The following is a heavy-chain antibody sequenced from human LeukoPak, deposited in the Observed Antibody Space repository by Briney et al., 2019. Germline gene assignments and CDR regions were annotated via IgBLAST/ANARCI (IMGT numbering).Heavy chain of an antibody. D-gene: IGHD3-10*01. CDR2: ISGSGGST. V-gene: IGHV3-23*01. CDR3: AKAAYGSGTYYNIIFDY. Sequence: GALRLSCAASGFTLSSYSMNWVRQAPGKGLEWVSAISGSGGSTYYADSVKGRFTISRDNSKNTLYLQMNSLGAEDTAVYYCAKAAYGSGTYYNIIFDYWGQGTLVTVSS. CDR1: GFTLSSYS. J-gene: IGHJ4*02.